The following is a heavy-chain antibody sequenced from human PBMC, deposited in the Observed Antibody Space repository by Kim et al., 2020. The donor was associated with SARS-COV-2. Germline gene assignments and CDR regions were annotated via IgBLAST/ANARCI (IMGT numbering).Heavy chain of an antibody. Sequence: SVKVSCKASGYIFTNFAIQWVRQAPGQRLEWMGWINAGTGNTKFSQQFQGRVTFTRDTSANTASMELSSLGSEDTAVYYCARDLFHTGFDYWGQGTLVAVSS. D-gene: IGHD2-8*02. J-gene: IGHJ4*02. V-gene: IGHV1-3*01. CDR2: INAGTGNT. CDR1: GYIFTNFA. CDR3: ARDLFHTGFDY.